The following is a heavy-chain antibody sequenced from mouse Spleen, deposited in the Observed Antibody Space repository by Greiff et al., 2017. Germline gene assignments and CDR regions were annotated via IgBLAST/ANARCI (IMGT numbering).Heavy chain of an antibody. J-gene: IGHJ4*01. CDR3: AKDSGSFYAMDY. Sequence: QVQLKQPGAELVKPGASVKLSCKASGYTFTSYWMHWVKQRPGQGLEWIGMIHPNSGSTNYNEKFKSKATLTVDKSSSTAYMQLSSLTSEDSAVYYCAKDSGSFYAMDYWGQGTSVTVSS. V-gene: IGHV1-64*01. CDR2: IHPNSGST. CDR1: GYTFTSYW. D-gene: IGHD3-1*01.